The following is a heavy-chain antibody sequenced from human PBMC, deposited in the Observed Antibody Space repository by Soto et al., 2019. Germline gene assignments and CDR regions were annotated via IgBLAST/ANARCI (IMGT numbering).Heavy chain of an antibody. CDR3: AKGDSSGWSHYYFDY. D-gene: IGHD6-19*01. J-gene: IGHJ4*02. Sequence: PGGSLRLSCAASGFTFSSYAMSWVRQAPGKGLEWVSAISGSGGSTYYADSVKGRFTISRDNSKNTLYLQMNSLRAEDTAVYYCAKGDSSGWSHYYFDYWGQGTLVTVSS. CDR1: GFTFSSYA. CDR2: ISGSGGST. V-gene: IGHV3-23*01.